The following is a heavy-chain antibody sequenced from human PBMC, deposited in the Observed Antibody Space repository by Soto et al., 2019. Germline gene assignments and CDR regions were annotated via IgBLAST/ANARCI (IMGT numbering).Heavy chain of an antibody. Sequence: SETLSLTCTVSGGSISSYYWSWIRQPPGKGLEWIGYMYYSGSTYYNPSLKSRVTISVDTSKNQFSLKLSSVTAADTAVYYCARVTGYSYGYARGMDVWGQGTTVTVSS. D-gene: IGHD5-18*01. CDR2: MYYSGST. CDR3: ARVTGYSYGYARGMDV. V-gene: IGHV4-59*08. J-gene: IGHJ6*02. CDR1: GGSISSYY.